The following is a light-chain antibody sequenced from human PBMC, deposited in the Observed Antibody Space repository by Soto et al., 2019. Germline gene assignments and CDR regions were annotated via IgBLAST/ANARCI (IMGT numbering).Light chain of an antibody. V-gene: IGLV2-14*01. CDR2: DVS. CDR3: SAYTSTITVV. J-gene: IGLJ2*01. Sequence: QSVLTQPASVSGSPGQSITVSWTRASSDVGDYSSVSWYQQHPGKAPKLIISDVSNRPSGVSNRFSGSKSGNTASLTISGLQAEDEADYYCSAYTSTITVVFGGGTKLTVL. CDR1: SSDVGDYSS.